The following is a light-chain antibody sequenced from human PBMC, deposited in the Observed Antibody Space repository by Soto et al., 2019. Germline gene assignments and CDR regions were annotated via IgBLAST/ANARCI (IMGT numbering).Light chain of an antibody. Sequence: QSVLTQPRSVSGSPGQSVTISCTGTSSDVGGYNYVSWYQQHPGKAPKLMIYDVSKRPSGVPDRFSGPKSGNTASLTISGLQAEDEADYYCCSYAGSYPTLYVFGTGTKVTVL. CDR2: DVS. J-gene: IGLJ1*01. V-gene: IGLV2-11*01. CDR3: CSYAGSYPTLYV. CDR1: SSDVGGYNY.